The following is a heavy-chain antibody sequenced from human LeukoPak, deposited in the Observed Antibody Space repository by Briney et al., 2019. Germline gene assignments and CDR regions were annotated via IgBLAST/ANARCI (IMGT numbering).Heavy chain of an antibody. CDR2: INPNSGGT. D-gene: IGHD3-22*01. CDR3: ARDSASYHYYYDSSGYSDY. CDR1: GYTFTGYY. Sequence: GASVKVSRKASGYTFTGYYMHWVRQAPGQGLEWMGRINPNSGGTNYAQKFQGRVTMTRDTSISTAYMELSRLRSDDTAVYYCARDSASYHYYYDSSGYSDYWGQGTLVTVSS. V-gene: IGHV1-2*06. J-gene: IGHJ4*02.